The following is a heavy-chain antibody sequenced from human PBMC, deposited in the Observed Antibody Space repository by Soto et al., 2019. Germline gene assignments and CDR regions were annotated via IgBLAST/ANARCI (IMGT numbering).Heavy chain of an antibody. CDR2: ISAYNGNT. Sequence: QVQLVQSGAEVKKPGASVKVSCKASGYTFSIYGISWVRQAPGQGLEWMGWISAYNGNTKYAQKLQGRVTVTTDTSTSRGYMELRTLRSEDTGVYYCARDVNCWTNGWFFDFWGHGTLVTVSS. J-gene: IGHJ2*01. V-gene: IGHV1-18*01. CDR3: ARDVNCWTNGWFFDF. CDR1: GYTFSIYG. D-gene: IGHD2-8*01.